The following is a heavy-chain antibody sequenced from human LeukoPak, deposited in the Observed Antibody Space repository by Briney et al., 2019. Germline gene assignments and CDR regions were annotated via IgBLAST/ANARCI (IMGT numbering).Heavy chain of an antibody. CDR1: GYTFTGHY. V-gene: IGHV1-2*02. CDR3: ARGTRRWDWFDP. Sequence: GASVKVSCKASGYTFTGHYMHWVRQAPGQGLEWMGWINPNSGGTNYAQKFQGRVTMTRDTSISTAYMELSSLRSEDTAVYYCARGTRRWDWFDPWGQGTLVTVSS. J-gene: IGHJ5*02. CDR2: INPNSGGT. D-gene: IGHD1-7*01.